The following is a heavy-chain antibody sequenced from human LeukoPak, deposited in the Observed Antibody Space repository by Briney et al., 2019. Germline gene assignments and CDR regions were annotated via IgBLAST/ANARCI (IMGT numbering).Heavy chain of an antibody. Sequence: SETLSLTCSVSDGSICTSSYYWAWIRQSPGKGLEWIGSIFNNGQTYYNPSLKTRVTVFVDTSKKQFSLKLTSVTATDTAVYYCAGHLLVRGATRWFDPWGQGTLVTVSS. CDR3: AGHLLVRGATRWFDP. CDR2: IFNNGQT. D-gene: IGHD3-10*01. J-gene: IGHJ5*02. CDR1: DGSICTSSYY. V-gene: IGHV4-39*01.